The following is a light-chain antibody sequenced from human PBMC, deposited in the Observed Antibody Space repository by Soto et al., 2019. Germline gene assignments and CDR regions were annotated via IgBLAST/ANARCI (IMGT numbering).Light chain of an antibody. V-gene: IGLV2-14*01. J-gene: IGLJ1*01. Sequence: QSLLTQPASVSGCRGQSITISCTGTSSDVGGYNYVSWYQQHPGKAPKLMIYEVSNRPSGVSNRFSGSKSGNTASLTISGLQAEDEADYYCSSYTSSSISYVFGTGTKVTVL. CDR3: SSYTSSSISYV. CDR2: EVS. CDR1: SSDVGGYNY.